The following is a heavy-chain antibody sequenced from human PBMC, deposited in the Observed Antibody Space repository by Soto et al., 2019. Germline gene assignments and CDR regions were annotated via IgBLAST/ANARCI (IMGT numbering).Heavy chain of an antibody. CDR2: ISSSSSYT. D-gene: IGHD2-2*01. CDR1: GFTFSASY. V-gene: IGHV3-11*06. J-gene: IGHJ5*02. Sequence: QVQLVESGGGLVKPGGSLRLSCAASGFTFSASYMSWIRQAPGKGLECVSYISSSSSYTNYADSLKGRFTISRDNAKNSLYLQMNSLRAEDTAVYYCASVSTSRMVWFDPWGQGTLVTVSS. CDR3: ASVSTSRMVWFDP.